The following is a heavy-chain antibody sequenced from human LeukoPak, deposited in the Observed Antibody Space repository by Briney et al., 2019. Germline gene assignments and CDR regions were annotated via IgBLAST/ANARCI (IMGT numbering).Heavy chain of an antibody. D-gene: IGHD5-24*01. J-gene: IGHJ4*02. CDR2: IIPIFGTA. V-gene: IGHV1-69*13. CDR3: ARDCARRDGYNSGGLC. Sequence: ASVKVSCKASGGTFSSYAISWVRQAPGQGLEWMGGIIPIFGTANYAQKFQGRVTITADESTSTAYMELSSLRSEDTAVYYCARDCARRDGYNSGGLCWGQGTLVTVSS. CDR1: GGTFSSYA.